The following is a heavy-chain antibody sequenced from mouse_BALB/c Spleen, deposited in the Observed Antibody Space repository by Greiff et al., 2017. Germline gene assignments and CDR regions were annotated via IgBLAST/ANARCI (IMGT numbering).Heavy chain of an antibody. J-gene: IGHJ3*01. V-gene: IGHV14-3*02. D-gene: IGHD2-10*01. CDR3: ARGAYYGNYQFAY. CDR1: GFNFKDTY. Sequence: VQLQQSGAELVKPGASVKLSCTASGFNFKDTYMHWVKQRPEQGLEWIGRIDPANGNTKYDPKFQGKATITADTSSNTAYLQLSSLTSEDTAVYYCARGAYYGNYQFAYWGQGTLVTVSA. CDR2: IDPANGNT.